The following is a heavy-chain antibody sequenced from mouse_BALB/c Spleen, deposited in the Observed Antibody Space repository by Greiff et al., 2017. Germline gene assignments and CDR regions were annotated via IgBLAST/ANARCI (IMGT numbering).Heavy chain of an antibody. J-gene: IGHJ4*01. CDR2: ISSGSSTI. CDR3: ARRGYYGDYAMDY. CDR1: GFTFSSFG. D-gene: IGHD1-1*01. V-gene: IGHV5-17*02. Sequence: EVQGVESGGGLVQPGGSRKLSCAASGFTFSSFGMHWVRQAPEKGLEWVAYISSGSSTIYYADTVKGRFTISRDNPKNTLFLQMTSLRSEDTAMYYCARRGYYGDYAMDYWGQGTSVTVSS.